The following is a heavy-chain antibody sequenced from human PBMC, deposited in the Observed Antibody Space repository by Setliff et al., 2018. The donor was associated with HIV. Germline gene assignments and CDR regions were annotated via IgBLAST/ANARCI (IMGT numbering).Heavy chain of an antibody. J-gene: IGHJ3*01. Sequence: SETLSLTCAVYGGSFSGYYWSWIRQPPGKGLEWIGEINHSGSTNYSPSLKSRVTMSIDTSKNQFSLKLSSVTAADTAVYYCASDYSSRHDAFDLWGQGTVVTVSS. V-gene: IGHV4-34*01. CDR2: INHSGST. D-gene: IGHD6-13*01. CDR1: GGSFSGYY. CDR3: ASDYSSRHDAFDL.